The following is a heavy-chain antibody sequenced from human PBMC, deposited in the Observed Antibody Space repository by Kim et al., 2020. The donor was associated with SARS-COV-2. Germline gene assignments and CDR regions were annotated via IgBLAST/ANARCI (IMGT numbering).Heavy chain of an antibody. V-gene: IGHV3-23*01. CDR2: ISGSGVST. D-gene: IGHD5-12*01. CDR1: GFTFSSYA. Sequence: GGSLRLSFAASGFTFSSYAMSWVRQAPGKGLEWVSAISGSGVSTYYADSVKGRFTISRDNSKNTLYLQMNSLRAEKTAVYYCAKVGKNTRDGDGYNPTLCYFDLWGRGTLVTVSS. CDR3: AKVGKNTRDGDGYNPTLCYFDL. J-gene: IGHJ2*01.